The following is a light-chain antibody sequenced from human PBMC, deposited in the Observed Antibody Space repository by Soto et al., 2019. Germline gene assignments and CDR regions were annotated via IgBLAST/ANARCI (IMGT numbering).Light chain of an antibody. Sequence: EIVMTQSPATLSVSPGERATLSCRASQSVSSNLAWYQQKPGQAPRLLIYGASTRATGIPARFSGSGSGTEFTLTISSLQSEDFAVYYCQQYNNWPPRAFGQGTKVVIK. CDR3: QQYNNWPPRA. CDR2: GAS. J-gene: IGKJ1*01. CDR1: QSVSSN. V-gene: IGKV3-15*01.